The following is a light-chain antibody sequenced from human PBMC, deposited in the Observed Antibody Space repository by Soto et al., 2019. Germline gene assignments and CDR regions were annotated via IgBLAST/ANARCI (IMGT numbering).Light chain of an antibody. Sequence: IQMTQSPSTLSASIGDRVTITCRASQSINNRLAWYQQMPGKAPNLLIYDASSLESGVPSRFSGSGSGTEFTLTITSLQPEDVAVYYCQQYYSTPWTFGQGTRLEIK. V-gene: IGKV1-5*01. CDR2: DAS. CDR1: QSINNR. CDR3: QQYYSTPWT. J-gene: IGKJ5*01.